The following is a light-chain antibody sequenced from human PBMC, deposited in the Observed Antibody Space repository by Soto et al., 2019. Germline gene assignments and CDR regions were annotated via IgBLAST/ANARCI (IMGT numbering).Light chain of an antibody. Sequence: EIALTQSPGTLSLSPGERATLSCRASQSVSSSYLAWYQQKPGQAPRLLIYGGSSRATGIPDRFSGSGSGTDFTLTISRLEPEDFAVYYCQQYGSSTTFGQGTKVEIK. V-gene: IGKV3-20*01. CDR2: GGS. J-gene: IGKJ1*01. CDR3: QQYGSSTT. CDR1: QSVSSSY.